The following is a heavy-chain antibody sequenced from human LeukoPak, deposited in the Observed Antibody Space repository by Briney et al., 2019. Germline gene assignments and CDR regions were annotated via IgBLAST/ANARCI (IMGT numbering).Heavy chain of an antibody. J-gene: IGHJ4*02. Sequence: SETLSLTCTVSGGSISTDSYYWGRIHQPPGKRLEWIGSIYYSGSPFYNPSLRSRVTMSVDTSKNQFALKLSSVTAADTAVYYCARQTYFYEASGHLNDNWGQGTLVTVSS. CDR3: ARQTYFYEASGHLNDN. D-gene: IGHD2-15*01. CDR1: GGSISTDSYY. V-gene: IGHV4-39*01. CDR2: IYYSGSP.